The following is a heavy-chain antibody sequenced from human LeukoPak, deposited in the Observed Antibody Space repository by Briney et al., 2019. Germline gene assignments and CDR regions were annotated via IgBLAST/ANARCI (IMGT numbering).Heavy chain of an antibody. CDR3: ARVWLQSKSLPD. V-gene: IGHV3-7*01. CDR2: MNRDGSEK. J-gene: IGHJ4*02. Sequence: GGSLRLSCAAAGFIFSNYWMSWVRQAPGKGLGWVANMNRDGSEKYYVDSVKGRFTISRENAKNALYLQMNSLRAEDTAVYYCARVWLQSKSLPDWDQGTLVTVSS. CDR1: GFIFSNYW. D-gene: IGHD5-24*01.